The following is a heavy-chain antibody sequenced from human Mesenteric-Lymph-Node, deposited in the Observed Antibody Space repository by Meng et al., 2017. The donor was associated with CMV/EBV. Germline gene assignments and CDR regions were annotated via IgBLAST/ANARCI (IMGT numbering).Heavy chain of an antibody. CDR2: MNPHSGDT. V-gene: IGHV1-8*01. D-gene: IGHD2-2*02. J-gene: IGHJ4*02. CDR1: YG. CDR3: ARAFVGYCRGTRCYTGVEWCEF. Sequence: YGINGVRQAPRQGLEWMGWMNPHSGDTGYAQKFRDRVTITRDTSINTAYLELSKLTSEDTAMYYCARAFVGYCRGTRCYTGVEWCEFWGQGTLVTVSS.